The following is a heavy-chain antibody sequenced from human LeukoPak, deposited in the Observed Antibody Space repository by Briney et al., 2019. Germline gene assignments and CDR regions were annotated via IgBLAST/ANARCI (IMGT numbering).Heavy chain of an antibody. V-gene: IGHV4-59*01. Sequence: PSETLSLTCTVSGGSISSYYWSWIRQPPGKGLEWIGYIYYSGSTNYNPPLKSRVTISVDTSKNQFSLKLSSVTAADTAVYYCARVGTEVHTAMVIGWFDPWGQGTLVTVSS. CDR3: ARVGTEVHTAMVIGWFDP. CDR2: IYYSGST. D-gene: IGHD5-18*01. CDR1: GGSISSYY. J-gene: IGHJ5*02.